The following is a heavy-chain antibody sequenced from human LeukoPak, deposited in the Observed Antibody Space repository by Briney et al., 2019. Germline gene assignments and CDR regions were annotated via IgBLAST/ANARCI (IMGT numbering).Heavy chain of an antibody. J-gene: IGHJ4*02. D-gene: IGHD3-3*01. CDR1: GGSISSGSYF. CDR2: IYTSGST. V-gene: IGHV4-61*02. Sequence: PSETLSLTCTVSGGSISSGSYFWNWIRQPAGKGLEWIGRIYTSGSTSYNPSLKSRVIISIDTSKNQFSLKLSSVTAADTALYYCARSEWPTYYLDYWGQGTLVTVSS. CDR3: ARSEWPTYYLDY.